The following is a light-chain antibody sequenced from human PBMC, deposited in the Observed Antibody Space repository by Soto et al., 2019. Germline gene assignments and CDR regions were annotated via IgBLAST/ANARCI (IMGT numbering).Light chain of an antibody. CDR1: SSDVGGYNY. CDR2: EVS. V-gene: IGLV2-14*01. Sequence: QSALTQPASVSGSPGQSITISCTGSSSDVGGYNYVSWYQQHPGKAPKLMIYEVSNRPSGVSNRFSGSKSGNTASLTISRLQAEDEADYYCMSYASSSTLFVFGTGTKVTVL. J-gene: IGLJ1*01. CDR3: MSYASSSTLFV.